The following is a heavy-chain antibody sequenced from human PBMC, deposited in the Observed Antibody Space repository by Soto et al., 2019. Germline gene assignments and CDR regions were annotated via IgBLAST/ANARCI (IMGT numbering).Heavy chain of an antibody. CDR1: GGSVSSGSYY. J-gene: IGHJ6*02. V-gene: IGHV4-61*01. CDR2: IYYSGST. CDR3: ARGITMVRGAPLYGMDV. Sequence: SETLSLTCTVSGGSVSSGSYYWSWIRQPPGKGLEWIGYIYYSGSTNYNPSLKSRVTISVDTSKNQFSLKLSPVTAADTAVYYCARGITMVRGAPLYGMDVWGQGTTVTVSS. D-gene: IGHD3-10*01.